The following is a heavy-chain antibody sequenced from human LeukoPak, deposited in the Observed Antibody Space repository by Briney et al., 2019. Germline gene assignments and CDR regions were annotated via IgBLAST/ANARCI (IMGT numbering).Heavy chain of an antibody. CDR2: INPNSGGT. J-gene: IGHJ4*02. CDR1: GYTFTGYY. V-gene: IGHV1-2*04. D-gene: IGHD4-23*01. Sequence: ASVKVSCKVSGYTFTGYYMHWVRQAPGQGLEWMRWINPNSGGTNYAQKFQGWVTMTRDTSISTAYMELSRLRSDDTAVYYCARDSGTGGNPFDYWGQGTLVTVSS. CDR3: ARDSGTGGNPFDY.